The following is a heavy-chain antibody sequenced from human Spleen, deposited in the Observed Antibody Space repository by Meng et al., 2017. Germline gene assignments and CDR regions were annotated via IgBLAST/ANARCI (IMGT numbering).Heavy chain of an antibody. D-gene: IGHD6-13*01. CDR3: ARIIAGTYNWFDP. J-gene: IGHJ5*02. CDR1: GGSISSYY. Sequence: SETLFLTCTVSGGSISSYYWSWIRQPPGKGLEWIGYIYYSGSTNYNPSLKSRVTISVDTSKNQFSLKLSSVTAADTAVYYCARIIAGTYNWFDPWGQGTLVTVSS. CDR2: IYYSGST. V-gene: IGHV4-59*01.